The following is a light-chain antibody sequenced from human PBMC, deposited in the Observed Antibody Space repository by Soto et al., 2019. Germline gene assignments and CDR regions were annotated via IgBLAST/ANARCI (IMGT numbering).Light chain of an antibody. CDR2: DAS. V-gene: IGKV1-5*01. CDR3: QQYNSDSRT. J-gene: IGKJ1*01. CDR1: QRISGW. Sequence: DIQLTQSPSFLSASVGDRVTITCRASQRISGWLAWYQQKPGKAPKLLIYDASSLDSGVQSRFSGSGSGTEFTLTIRTLQPDDFATYYCQQYNSDSRTFGQGTKVDIK.